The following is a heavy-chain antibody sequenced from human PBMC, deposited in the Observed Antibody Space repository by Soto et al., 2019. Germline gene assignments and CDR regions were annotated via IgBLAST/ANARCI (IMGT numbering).Heavy chain of an antibody. CDR1: GFTFSSHA. V-gene: IGHV3-48*02. CDR2: IHSIRSII. J-gene: IGHJ4*02. D-gene: IGHD3-22*01. CDR3: ARDARNAYYDY. Sequence: EVQLVESGGGLVQPGGSLRLSCAVSGFTFSSHAMNWVRQAPGKGLEWVAYIHSIRSIIYYADSVKGRFTISRDNAKNSMYLQMDRLRDEDTAVYYCARDARNAYYDYWGKGTLVTVSS.